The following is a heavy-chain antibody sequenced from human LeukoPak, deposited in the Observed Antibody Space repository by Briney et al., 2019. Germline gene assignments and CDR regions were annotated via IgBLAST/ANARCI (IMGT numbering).Heavy chain of an antibody. D-gene: IGHD6-13*01. V-gene: IGHV3-48*04. Sequence: GGSLRLSCAASGFTFRTSGMNWVRQAPGKGLEWVSYISSSGTTISYAQSVKGRFTISRDNAKNSLYLQMNSLRAEDTAVYYCARHGQSSSWYGRGGYFDYWGQGTLVTVSS. J-gene: IGHJ4*02. CDR2: ISSSGTTI. CDR3: ARHGQSSSWYGRGGYFDY. CDR1: GFTFRTSG.